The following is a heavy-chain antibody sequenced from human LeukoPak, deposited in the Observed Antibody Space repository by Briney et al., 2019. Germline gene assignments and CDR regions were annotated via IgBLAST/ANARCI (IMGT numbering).Heavy chain of an antibody. V-gene: IGHV3-21*01. CDR2: ISSSSSYI. Sequence: GGSLRLSCAASGFTFSSYSMNWVRQAPGKGLEWVSSISSSSSYIYYADSVKGRFTISRDNAKNSLYLQMDSLRAEDTAVYYCARESGDYGAQIDYWGQGTLVTVSS. CDR3: ARESGDYGAQIDY. D-gene: IGHD4-17*01. CDR1: GFTFSSYS. J-gene: IGHJ4*02.